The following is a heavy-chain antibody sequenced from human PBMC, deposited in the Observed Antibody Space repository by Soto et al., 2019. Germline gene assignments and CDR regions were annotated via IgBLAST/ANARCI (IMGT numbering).Heavy chain of an antibody. CDR3: ARGRGGTYDAFDI. Sequence: WETLSLTCTVSGDSMSRYFWSWIRQPPGKGLEWIGYIYYTGSTNYNPSLKSRVTILLDTSKNQFSLKVVSLTAADTAFYYCARGRGGTYDAFDIWGQGALGTVSS. CDR1: GDSMSRYF. V-gene: IGHV4-59*01. D-gene: IGHD1-26*01. CDR2: IYYTGST. J-gene: IGHJ3*02.